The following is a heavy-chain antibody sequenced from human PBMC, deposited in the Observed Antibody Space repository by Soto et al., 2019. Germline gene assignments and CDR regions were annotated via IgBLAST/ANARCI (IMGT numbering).Heavy chain of an antibody. CDR3: ARDTPLYYDSSGPGWFDP. J-gene: IGHJ5*02. Sequence: ASVKVSCKASSYTFTSYGISWVRQAPGQGLEWMGWISAYNGNTNYAQKLQGRVTMTTDTSTSTAYMELRSLRSDDTAVYYCARDTPLYYDSSGPGWFDPWGQGTLVTVSS. V-gene: IGHV1-18*01. CDR1: SYTFTSYG. CDR2: ISAYNGNT. D-gene: IGHD3-22*01.